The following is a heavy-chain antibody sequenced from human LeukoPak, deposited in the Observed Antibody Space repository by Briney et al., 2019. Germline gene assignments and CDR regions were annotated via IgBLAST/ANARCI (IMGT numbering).Heavy chain of an antibody. CDR1: GYTFTGYY. D-gene: IGHD6-13*01. CDR3: ARAVYSSSWLEE. CDR2: INPNSGGT. V-gene: IGHV1-2*02. J-gene: IGHJ4*02. Sequence: ASVMGSSKASGYTFTGYYMHWVRQAPGQGLEWMGWINPNSGGTNYARKFQGRVTMTRDTSISTAYMELSRLRSDDTAVYYCARAVYSSSWLEEGGQGTLVTVSS.